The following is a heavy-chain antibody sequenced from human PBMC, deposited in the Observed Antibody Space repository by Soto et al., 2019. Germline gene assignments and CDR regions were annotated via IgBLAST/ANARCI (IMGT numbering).Heavy chain of an antibody. J-gene: IGHJ6*03. CDR2: ISYDGSNK. V-gene: IGHV3-30*03. D-gene: IGHD6-19*01. CDR1: GFTFSSYG. Sequence: GGSLRLSCAASGFTFSSYGMHWVRQAPGKGLEWVAVISYDGSNKYYADSVKGRFTISRDNSKNTLYLQMNSLRAEDTAVYYCARTDSSGWYVGYYYYYMDVWGKGTTVTVSS. CDR3: ARTDSSGWYVGYYYYYMDV.